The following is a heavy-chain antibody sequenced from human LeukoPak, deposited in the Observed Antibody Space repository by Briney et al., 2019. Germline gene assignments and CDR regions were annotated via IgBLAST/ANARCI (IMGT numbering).Heavy chain of an antibody. CDR3: AGDRNNRYWFYY. V-gene: IGHV4-39*07. CDR1: GGSINSYY. J-gene: IGHJ4*02. Sequence: SETLSLTCTVSGGSINSYYWGWIRQPPGKGLEWIGTIAYTGTANYNPSLESRITLSRDTSKNQVSLKLSSVTAADTAVYYCAGDRNNRYWFYYWGQGTLVTVSS. CDR2: IAYTGTA. D-gene: IGHD2-8*02.